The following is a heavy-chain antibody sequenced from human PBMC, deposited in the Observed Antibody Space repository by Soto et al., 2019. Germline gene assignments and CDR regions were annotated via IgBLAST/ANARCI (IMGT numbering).Heavy chain of an antibody. CDR1: AFPFSTYA. D-gene: IGHD2-2*01. CDR3: AKLTKYSSSWHRNYYYYYGMDL. J-gene: IGHJ6*02. CDR2: ISVSGCST. Sequence: QLLESGGGLVQPGGSLRLSCAASAFPFSTYAMSWVRRAPGKGLEWVSIISVSGCSTYSADSVKGRFTISRDNSTNTLYLQMDSLRADDTAVYYCAKLTKYSSSWHRNYYYYYGMDLWGQGTTVTVS. V-gene: IGHV3-23*01.